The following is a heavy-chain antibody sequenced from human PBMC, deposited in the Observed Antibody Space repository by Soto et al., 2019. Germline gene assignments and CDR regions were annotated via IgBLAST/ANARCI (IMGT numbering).Heavy chain of an antibody. J-gene: IGHJ6*02. CDR2: IYYSGST. D-gene: IGHD3-10*01. CDR3: AGRGDSGPHYVIAV. V-gene: IGHV4-30-4*01. Sequence: LSLNCAGSGVSISRGDYYWSCIRQPPGKGLEWIGYIYYSGSTYYNPSLKSRVTISVDTSKNQFSLKLSSVTAADTAVYYWAGRGDSGPHYVIAVRGQRSTVIVAS. CDR1: GVSISRGDYY.